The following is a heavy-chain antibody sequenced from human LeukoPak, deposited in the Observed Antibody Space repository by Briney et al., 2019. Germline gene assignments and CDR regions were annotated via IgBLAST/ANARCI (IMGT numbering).Heavy chain of an antibody. CDR3: ARDYGSGSYYNDY. D-gene: IGHD3-10*01. J-gene: IGHJ4*02. CDR1: GYTFTGYY. V-gene: IGHV1-2*06. Sequence: GASVKVSCKASGYTFTGYYIHWVRQAPGQGLEWMGRINPNSGGTNYAQFFQGRVTMTRDTSISTAYMQLSRLRSDDTAVYYCARDYGSGSYYNDYWGQGTLVTVS. CDR2: INPNSGGT.